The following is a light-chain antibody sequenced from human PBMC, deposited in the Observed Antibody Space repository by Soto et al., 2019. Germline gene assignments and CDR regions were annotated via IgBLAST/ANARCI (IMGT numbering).Light chain of an antibody. CDR2: EVS. J-gene: IGLJ2*01. Sequence: QSVLTQPASVSGSPGQSITISCTGTTSDVGNYNFVSWYQHHPGKAPKLIIYEVSRRPPGISSRFSGSKSGNTASLTISGIQAEEEADYYCGSFTTWSHSLFGGGTKVTGL. CDR1: TSDVGNYNF. V-gene: IGLV2-14*01. CDR3: GSFTTWSHSL.